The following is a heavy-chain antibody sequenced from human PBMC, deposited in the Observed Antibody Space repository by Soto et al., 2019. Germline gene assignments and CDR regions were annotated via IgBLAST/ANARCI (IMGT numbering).Heavy chain of an antibody. J-gene: IGHJ4*02. Sequence: ASVKVSCKASGYTFTRYDINWVRQATGQGLEWMGWMNSNSGNTGYAQKFQGRVTMTRNTSASTAYMELSSLRSEDTAVYYCARDPPIDATGTLDFRGQGTPVTVSS. CDR1: GYTFTRYD. CDR2: MNSNSGNT. CDR3: ARDPPIDATGTLDF. V-gene: IGHV1-8*01. D-gene: IGHD3-9*01.